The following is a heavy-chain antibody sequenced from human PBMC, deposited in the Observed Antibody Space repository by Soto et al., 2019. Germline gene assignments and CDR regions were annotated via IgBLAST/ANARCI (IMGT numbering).Heavy chain of an antibody. CDR2: ISGSGGST. Sequence: GGSLRLSCAASGLTFSSYAMIWVRQAPGKGLEWVSAISGSGGSTYYADSVKGRFTISRDNSKNTLYLQMNSLRAEDTAVYYCAKAGKHTYYYDSSGYAPLYYYGMDVWGQGTTVTVSS. V-gene: IGHV3-23*01. D-gene: IGHD3-22*01. CDR3: AKAGKHTYYYDSSGYAPLYYYGMDV. J-gene: IGHJ6*02. CDR1: GLTFSSYA.